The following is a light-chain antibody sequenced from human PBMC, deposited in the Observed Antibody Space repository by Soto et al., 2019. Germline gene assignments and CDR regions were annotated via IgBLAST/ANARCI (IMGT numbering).Light chain of an antibody. J-gene: IGKJ1*01. CDR2: DTS. Sequence: DIVLTQSPATLSLSPGERATLSCRASQSVGTYLAWYQQKPGQTPSLLIYDTSNRATGIPARFSGSGSGTEFTLTISSLEPEDFAVYYCQQRSHWPRTFGQGTKVEI. CDR1: QSVGTY. V-gene: IGKV3-11*01. CDR3: QQRSHWPRT.